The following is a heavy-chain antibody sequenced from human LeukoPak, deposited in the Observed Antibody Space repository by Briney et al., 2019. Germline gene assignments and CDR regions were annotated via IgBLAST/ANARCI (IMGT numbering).Heavy chain of an antibody. V-gene: IGHV3-21*01. Sequence: GGSLRLSCAASGFTFSSYSMNWVRQAPGKGLEWVSSISSSSSYIYYADSVKGRFTISRDNAKNPLYLQMNSLRAEDTAVYYCATRATWWLPPFYWGQGTLVTVSS. CDR3: ATRATWWLPPFY. CDR2: ISSSSSYI. CDR1: GFTFSSYS. D-gene: IGHD5-12*01. J-gene: IGHJ4*02.